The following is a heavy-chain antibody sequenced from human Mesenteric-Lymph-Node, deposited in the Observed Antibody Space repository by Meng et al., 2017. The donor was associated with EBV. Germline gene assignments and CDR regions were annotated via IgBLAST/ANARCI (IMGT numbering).Heavy chain of an antibody. CDR1: GYYFTDYD. J-gene: IGHJ4*02. Sequence: QVQLVRSGAEVKQPGASVKVSCKASGYYFTDYDVDWVRQAPGQGLEWMGRINPKSGDTNYAQRFQGRVTMTRDTSISTAYMELSGLRSDDTAFYYCANDGSPFDYWGQGTLVTVSS. CDR2: INPKSGDT. V-gene: IGHV1-2*06. CDR3: ANDGSPFDY. D-gene: IGHD5-24*01.